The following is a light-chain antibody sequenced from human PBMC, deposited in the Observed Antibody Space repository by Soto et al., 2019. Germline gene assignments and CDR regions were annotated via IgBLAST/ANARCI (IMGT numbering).Light chain of an antibody. V-gene: IGKV3-20*01. Sequence: EVMLTQSPGTLSLSPGERATLSCRASQSVSSNYLAWYQQKSGQAPRLLIYGASNRATGIPDRFSGSGSGTDFILTIRRLEPEDFAVYYCQQYDTSPRTFGQGTKVEFK. CDR2: GAS. CDR3: QQYDTSPRT. J-gene: IGKJ1*01. CDR1: QSVSSNY.